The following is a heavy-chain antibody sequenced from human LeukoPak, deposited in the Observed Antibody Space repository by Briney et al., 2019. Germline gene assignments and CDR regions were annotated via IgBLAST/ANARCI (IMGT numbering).Heavy chain of an antibody. CDR2: ISYDGSNK. CDR3: AREGRNYYDSSGSRDAFDI. V-gene: IGHV3-30*03. CDR1: GFTFSSYG. Sequence: GRSLRLSCVASGFTFSSYGMHWVRQAPGKGLEWVAVISYDGSNKYYADSVKGRFTISRDNSKNTLYLQMNSLRAEDTAVYYCAREGRNYYDSSGSRDAFDIWGQGTMVTVSS. J-gene: IGHJ3*02. D-gene: IGHD3-22*01.